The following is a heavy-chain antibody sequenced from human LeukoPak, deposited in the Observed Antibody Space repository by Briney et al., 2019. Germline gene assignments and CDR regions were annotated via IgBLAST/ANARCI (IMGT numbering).Heavy chain of an antibody. V-gene: IGHV3-48*04. D-gene: IGHD3-22*01. CDR3: ARTYYYDSSGYLDY. CDR2: ISSSSSTI. J-gene: IGHJ4*02. Sequence: GGSLRLSCAASGFTFSSYSMNWVRQAPGKGLEWVSYISSSSSTIYYADSVKGRFTISRDNAKNSLYLQMNSLRAEDTAVYYCARTYYYDSSGYLDYWGQGTLVTVSS. CDR1: GFTFSSYS.